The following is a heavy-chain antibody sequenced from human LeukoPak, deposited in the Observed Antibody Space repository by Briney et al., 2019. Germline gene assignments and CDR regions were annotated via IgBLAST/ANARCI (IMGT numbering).Heavy chain of an antibody. J-gene: IGHJ4*02. V-gene: IGHV4-34*01. CDR3: ARGPPLPAAIEGLFDY. CDR1: GGSFSGYY. D-gene: IGHD2-2*02. Sequence: SETPSLTCAVYGGSFSGYYWSWIRQPPGKGLEWIGEINHSGSTNYNPSLKSRVTISVDTSKNQFSLKLSSVTAADTAVYYRARGPPLPAAIEGLFDYWGQGTLVTVSS. CDR2: INHSGST.